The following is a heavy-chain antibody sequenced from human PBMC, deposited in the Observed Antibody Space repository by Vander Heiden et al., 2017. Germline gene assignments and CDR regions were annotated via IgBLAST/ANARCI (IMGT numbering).Heavy chain of an antibody. D-gene: IGHD5-18*01. CDR3: ARNVDTAMDLDY. Sequence: QVQLLESGGGVVQPGRSLRLSSAASGFTFSRYATHRVPQAAGKVLEWVAVISYDGSNKYYADSVKGRFTISRDNSKNTLYLQMNSLRAEDAAVYYCARNVDTAMDLDYWGQGTLVTVSS. J-gene: IGHJ4*02. CDR2: ISYDGSNK. V-gene: IGHV3-30-3*01. CDR1: GFTFSRYA.